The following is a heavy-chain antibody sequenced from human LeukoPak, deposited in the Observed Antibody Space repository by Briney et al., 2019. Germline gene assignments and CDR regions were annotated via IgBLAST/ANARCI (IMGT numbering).Heavy chain of an antibody. CDR1: GGSFSGYY. CDR3: ARGRPDSRQQLPYYYYMDV. J-gene: IGHJ6*03. CDR2: INHSGST. Sequence: SETLSLTCAVYGGSFSGYYWSWIRQPPGKGLEWIGEINHSGSTNYNPSLKGRVTISVDTSKNQFSLKLSSVTAADTAVYYCARGRPDSRQQLPYYYYMDVWGKGTTVTVSS. D-gene: IGHD6-13*01. V-gene: IGHV4-34*01.